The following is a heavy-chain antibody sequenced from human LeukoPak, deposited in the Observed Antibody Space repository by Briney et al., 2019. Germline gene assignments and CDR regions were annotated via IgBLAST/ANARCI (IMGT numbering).Heavy chain of an antibody. V-gene: IGHV3-9*01. D-gene: IGHD4-17*01. J-gene: IGHJ3*02. CDR3: ARGVYGDYSAFDI. CDR2: ISWNSGSI. CDR1: GFTFDDYA. Sequence: GGSLRLSCAASGFTFDDYAMHWVRQAPGKGLEWVSGISWNSGSIGYADSVKGRFTISRDNAKNSLYLQMNGLRAEDTAVYHCARGVYGDYSAFDIWGQGTMVTVSS.